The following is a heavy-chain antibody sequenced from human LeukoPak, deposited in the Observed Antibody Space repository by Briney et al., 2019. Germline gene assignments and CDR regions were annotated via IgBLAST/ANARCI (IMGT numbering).Heavy chain of an antibody. CDR3: ARDTTPSMAAAGTYNWFDP. CDR2: INPSGGST. J-gene: IGHJ5*02. D-gene: IGHD6-13*01. Sequence: ASVTVSFKSSVYTFTIYYMHWVRQAPGQGREWMGIINPSGGSTGYAQKFQGRVTMTRDTSTSTVYMELSSLRSEDTAVYYCARDTTPSMAAAGTYNWFDPWGQGTLVTVSS. CDR1: VYTFTIYY. V-gene: IGHV1-46*01.